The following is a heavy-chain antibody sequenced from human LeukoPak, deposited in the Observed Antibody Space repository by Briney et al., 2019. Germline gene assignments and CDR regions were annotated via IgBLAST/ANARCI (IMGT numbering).Heavy chain of an antibody. CDR1: GYTFTSYD. CDR2: MNPNSGNT. Sequence: GASVKVSCKASGYTFTSYDINWVRQATGQGLEWMGWMNPNSGNTGYAQKFQGRVTMTRNTSISTAYMELSSLRSEDTAVYYCARLIGSSWHGYYYYYYGMDVWGQGTTVTVSS. CDR3: ARLIGSSWHGYYYYYYGMDV. D-gene: IGHD6-13*01. J-gene: IGHJ6*02. V-gene: IGHV1-8*01.